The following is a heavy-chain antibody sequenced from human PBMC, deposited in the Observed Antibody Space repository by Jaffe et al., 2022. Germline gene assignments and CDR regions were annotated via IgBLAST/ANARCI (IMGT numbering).Heavy chain of an antibody. CDR3: ARAENNYYGPGG. V-gene: IGHV3-21*01. CDR1: GFTFSSHD. Sequence: EVQLVESGGGLVKPGGSLRLSCAASGFTFSSHDMNWVRQAPGKGLEWVSSISTSSSYIYYADSVKGRFTISRDNAKNSLYLQMNSLRAEDTAVYYCARAENNYYGPGGWGQGTLVTVSS. D-gene: IGHD1-26*01. CDR2: ISTSSSYI. J-gene: IGHJ4*02.